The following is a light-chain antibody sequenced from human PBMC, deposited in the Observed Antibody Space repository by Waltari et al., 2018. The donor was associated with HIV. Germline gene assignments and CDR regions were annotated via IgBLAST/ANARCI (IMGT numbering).Light chain of an antibody. CDR2: AAS. J-gene: IGKJ4*01. V-gene: IGKV1-9*01. Sequence: DMQLTQAPSFLSASVGDRVTITCRASQDINTYVAWSQKIPGGTPKPLIYAASTLHSGVPSRFSGSGSGTVFTLTISTLQSEDFSTYYCQQLYRYPLSFGGGTKV. CDR3: QQLYRYPLS. CDR1: QDINTY.